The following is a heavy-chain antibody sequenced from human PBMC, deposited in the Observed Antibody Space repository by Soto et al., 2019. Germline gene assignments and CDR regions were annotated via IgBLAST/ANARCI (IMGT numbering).Heavy chain of an antibody. D-gene: IGHD3-16*02. J-gene: IGHJ4*02. CDR2: ISGYNGTT. Sequence: QVQLVQSGAEVKKPGAAVKVSCKASGYTFTRYGINWVRQAPGQGPEWMGWISGYNGTTHYAQKLQCRVTMTTDTSTTTAYMELRSLRSDDTAVYFCARTVLRLGELSLYGEDYWGQGTLVTVSS. V-gene: IGHV1-18*01. CDR3: ARTVLRLGELSLYGEDY. CDR1: GYTFTRYG.